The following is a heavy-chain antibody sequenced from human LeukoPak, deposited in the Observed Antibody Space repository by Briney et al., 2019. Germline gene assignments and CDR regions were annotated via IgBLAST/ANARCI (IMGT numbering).Heavy chain of an antibody. Sequence: SETLSLTCTVSGGSISSYYWSWIRQPPGKGLEWIGYIYYSGSTNNNPSLKSRVTISVDTSKNQFSLKLSSVTAADTAVYYCARGGDRDSSGYFIWFDPWGQGTLVTVSS. J-gene: IGHJ5*02. CDR1: GGSISSYY. CDR2: IYYSGST. V-gene: IGHV4-59*01. CDR3: ARGGDRDSSGYFIWFDP. D-gene: IGHD3-22*01.